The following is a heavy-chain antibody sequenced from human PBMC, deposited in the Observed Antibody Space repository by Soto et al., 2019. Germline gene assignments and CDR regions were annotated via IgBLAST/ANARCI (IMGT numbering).Heavy chain of an antibody. V-gene: IGHV3-30-3*01. D-gene: IGHD2-15*01. CDR1: QFSFRSYA. J-gene: IGHJ4*02. Sequence: GGSLRLSCAASQFSFRSYAMHWIRQSPGKGLEWVAVISFDGNSLHYADSVRDRFTISRDNSKNTLYLQMNNLRPEDTAVYYCARTCIRMTYYFDYVGPGSVITVPS. CDR3: ARTCIRMTYYFDY. CDR2: ISFDGNSL.